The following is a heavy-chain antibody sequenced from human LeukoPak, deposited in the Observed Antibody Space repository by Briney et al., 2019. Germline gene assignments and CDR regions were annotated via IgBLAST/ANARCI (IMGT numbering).Heavy chain of an antibody. D-gene: IGHD3-16*01. CDR2: IYYSGST. J-gene: IGHJ4*02. Sequence: SETLSLTCTVSGDSISSYYWSWIRHPPGKGLECIGYIYYSGSTNYNPSLKSRVPISVDTSKNQFSLKLSSVTAADTAVYYCARSEEFGGYFDYWGQGTLVTVSS. CDR1: GDSISSYY. V-gene: IGHV4-59*01. CDR3: ARSEEFGGYFDY.